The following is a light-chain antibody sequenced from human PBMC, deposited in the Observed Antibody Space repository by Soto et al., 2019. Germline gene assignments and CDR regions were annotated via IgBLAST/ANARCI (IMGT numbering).Light chain of an antibody. CDR1: SSDVGGYYF. Sequence: QSVLTQPASVSGSPGQSITISCTGTSSDVGGYYFVSWYQQYPGKAPKLMIYEVSNRPSGVSNRFSGSKSGNTASLTISGLQAEDEADYYCSSYTSSSTYGFGTGTKGTVL. V-gene: IGLV2-14*01. CDR2: EVS. J-gene: IGLJ1*01. CDR3: SSYTSSSTYG.